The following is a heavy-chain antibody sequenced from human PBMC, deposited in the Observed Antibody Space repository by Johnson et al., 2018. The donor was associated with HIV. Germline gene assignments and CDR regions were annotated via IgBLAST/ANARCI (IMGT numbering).Heavy chain of an antibody. CDR2: IRASGGAT. D-gene: IGHD3-3*01. CDR1: GFTFNNYA. CDR3: AKCGVGAPPSGPGSAFDI. J-gene: IGHJ3*02. Sequence: VQLVESGGGLVQPGGSLRLSCAASGFTFNNYAMSWVRQAPGKGLEWVSNIRASGGATYYADSVKGRFTTSRDNSKNTLYLQMNSLRAEDTAGYYCAKCGVGAPPSGPGSAFDIWGQGTMVTISS. V-gene: IGHV3-23*04.